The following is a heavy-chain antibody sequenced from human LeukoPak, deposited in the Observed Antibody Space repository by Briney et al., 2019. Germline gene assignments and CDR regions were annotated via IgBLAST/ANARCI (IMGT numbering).Heavy chain of an antibody. D-gene: IGHD3-10*01. J-gene: IGHJ4*02. CDR2: INPSGGST. V-gene: IGHV1-46*01. CDR1: GYTFTSYY. CDR3: AGDLVHPVIKGHYYGSGSYYPTPHLGSGVDY. Sequence: ASVKVSCKASGYTFTSYYMHWVRQAPGQGLEWMGIINPSGGSTSYAQKFQGRVTMTTDTSTSTGYMELSSLRSEDTAVYYCAGDLVHPVIKGHYYGSGSYYPTPHLGSGVDYWGQGTLLTVSS.